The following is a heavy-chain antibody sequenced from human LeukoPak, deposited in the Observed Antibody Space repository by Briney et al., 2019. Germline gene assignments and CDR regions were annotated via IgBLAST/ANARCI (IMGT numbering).Heavy chain of an antibody. CDR1: GYTLTELS. D-gene: IGHD3-16*01. Sequence: ASVKVSCKVCGYTLTELSMHWVRQAPGKGLEGMGGFDPEDGETIYAQKFQGRVTMTEDTSTDTAYIELSSLRSEDTAVYYCATLGGQPHNDAFDIWGQGTMVTVSS. CDR2: FDPEDGET. CDR3: ATLGGQPHNDAFDI. J-gene: IGHJ3*02. V-gene: IGHV1-24*01.